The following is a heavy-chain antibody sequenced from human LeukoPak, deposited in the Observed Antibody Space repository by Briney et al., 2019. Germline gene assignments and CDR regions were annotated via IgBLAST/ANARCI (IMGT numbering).Heavy chain of an antibody. V-gene: IGHV1-69*05. D-gene: IGHD3-22*01. CDR2: IIPMFGTV. Sequence: SVKVSCKASGGTFSNYAINWVRQAPGQGLEWMGGIIPMFGTVKYAQKLQGRVTLRTDESTRTAYMELSSLTSEDTAVYYCVFDSSGYLSRSLPPYFDHWGQGTLVIVS. CDR1: GGTFSNYA. CDR3: VFDSSGYLSRSLPPYFDH. J-gene: IGHJ4*02.